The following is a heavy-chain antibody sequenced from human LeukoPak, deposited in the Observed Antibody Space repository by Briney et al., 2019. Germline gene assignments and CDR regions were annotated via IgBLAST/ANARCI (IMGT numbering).Heavy chain of an antibody. J-gene: IGHJ3*02. Sequence: GASVKVSCKASGYTFTSYYMHWVRQAPGQGLEWMGIINPSGGSTSYAQKFQGRVTMTRDTSTSTVYMELSSLRSEDTAVYYCATDAPYDSSVRVFHAFDIWGQGTMVTVSS. CDR2: INPSGGST. CDR3: ATDAPYDSSVRVFHAFDI. CDR1: GYTFTSYY. D-gene: IGHD3-22*01. V-gene: IGHV1-46*01.